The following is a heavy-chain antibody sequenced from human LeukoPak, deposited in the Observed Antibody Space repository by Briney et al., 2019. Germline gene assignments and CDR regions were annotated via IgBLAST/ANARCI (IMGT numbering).Heavy chain of an antibody. Sequence: PGGSLRLSCAASGFTFNNYVMHWVRQAPGKGLEWVAFIRFDATTKYYAGSVKGRFTISRDNSKNTLYLQMNSLRDEDTAIYYCARRYYDYVWGSYFDYWGQGTLVTVSS. V-gene: IGHV3-30*02. CDR2: IRFDATTK. CDR3: ARRYYDYVWGSYFDY. J-gene: IGHJ4*02. D-gene: IGHD3-16*01. CDR1: GFTFNNYV.